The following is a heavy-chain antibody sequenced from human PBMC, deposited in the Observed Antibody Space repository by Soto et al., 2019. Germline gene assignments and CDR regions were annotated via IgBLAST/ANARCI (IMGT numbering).Heavy chain of an antibody. CDR1: GYTFTRSG. V-gene: IGHV1-18*01. CDR2: ISSYNGDT. CDR3: AREGVAPYYYYGMDV. Sequence: QVQLVQSGAEVKKPGASVKVSCKASGYTFTRSGISWVRQAPGQGPEWIGWISSYNGDTNYAQTFQGRVTMTTDTSTRTAYMERRSLKSDDTAVYYCAREGVAPYYYYGMDVWGQGTPVTVSS. D-gene: IGHD5-12*01. J-gene: IGHJ6*02.